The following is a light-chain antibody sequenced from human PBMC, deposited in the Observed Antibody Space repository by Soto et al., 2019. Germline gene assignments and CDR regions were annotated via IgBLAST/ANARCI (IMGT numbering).Light chain of an antibody. J-gene: IGKJ2*01. Sequence: DIEMTQSPSSLSASVGDRVTITCKARQDIRRYLSWYQQEPGQAPKLLIYDASVLEPGVPSRFSGGGSGTDFFFTISSLRPEDIATYYCQQYVSVPYTFGRGTKLEIK. V-gene: IGKV1-33*01. CDR2: DAS. CDR1: QDIRRY. CDR3: QQYVSVPYT.